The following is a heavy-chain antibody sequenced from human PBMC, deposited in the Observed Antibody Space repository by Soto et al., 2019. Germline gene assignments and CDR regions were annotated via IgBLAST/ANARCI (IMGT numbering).Heavy chain of an antibody. V-gene: IGHV5-51*01. CDR3: ARRASYYAMAV. CDR1: GYSFTSYW. J-gene: IGHJ6*02. Sequence: GDSLMDSCKAAGYSFTSYWIDRVIQEPGKGLEWMGTIYPADSDTRYSLSFQGQVTISADKSISTAYLQWSSLKASDTAMYYCARRASYYAMAVWGQGTTVTVSS. D-gene: IGHD2-21*01. CDR2: IYPADSDT.